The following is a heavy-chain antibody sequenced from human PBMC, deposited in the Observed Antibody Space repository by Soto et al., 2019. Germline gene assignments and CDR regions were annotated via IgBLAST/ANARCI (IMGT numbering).Heavy chain of an antibody. D-gene: IGHD6-19*01. V-gene: IGHV1-18*01. CDR1: GYTFTGYG. Sequence: ASVKVSCTASGYTFTGYGISWVRQAPGQGLEWMGWISAYNGNTNYAQKLQGRVTMTTDTSTSTAYMGLRSLRSDDTAVYYCARVDLYSSGWYYFDYWGQGTLVTV. CDR2: ISAYNGNT. J-gene: IGHJ4*02. CDR3: ARVDLYSSGWYYFDY.